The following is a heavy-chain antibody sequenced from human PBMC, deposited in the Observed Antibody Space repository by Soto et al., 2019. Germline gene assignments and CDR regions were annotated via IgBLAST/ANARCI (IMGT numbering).Heavy chain of an antibody. CDR3: TRDRNDVWAGHSRDP. CDR2: ISPYNGNT. V-gene: IGHV1-18*04. Sequence: QVQLVQSGAEVKEPGASVKVSCKASGYTFTTYAISWVRQPPGQGLEWMGWISPYNGNTHYAQKFQGRVTMTTDTSTSTAYMELRSLRSDDTAVYYYTRDRNDVWAGHSRDPWGQGTLVTVSS. CDR1: GYTFTTYA. D-gene: IGHD6-13*01. J-gene: IGHJ5*02.